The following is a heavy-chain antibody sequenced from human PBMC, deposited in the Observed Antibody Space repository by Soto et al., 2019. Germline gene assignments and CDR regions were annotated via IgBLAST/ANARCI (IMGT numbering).Heavy chain of an antibody. D-gene: IGHD1-26*01. J-gene: IGHJ4*02. V-gene: IGHV3-53*01. CDR1: GFTVSSNY. CDR3: ARDRTNWEAYFDY. CDR2: IYSGGST. Sequence: EVQLVESGGGLIQPGGSLRLSCAASGFTVSSNYMSWVRQAPGKGLEWVSVIYSGGSTYYADSVKGRFTISRDNSKNTLYLQMNSLRAEDTAVYYCARDRTNWEAYFDYWGQGTLVTVSS.